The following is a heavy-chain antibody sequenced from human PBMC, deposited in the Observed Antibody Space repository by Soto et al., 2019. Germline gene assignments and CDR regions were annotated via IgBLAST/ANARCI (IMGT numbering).Heavy chain of an antibody. CDR1: GYTFTSYA. J-gene: IGHJ6*02. CDR3: ASAGPDTAMRANYYYYGMDV. V-gene: IGHV1-3*01. D-gene: IGHD5-18*01. Sequence: QVQLVQSGAEVKKPGASVKVSCKASGYTFTSYAMHWVRQAPGQRLEWMGWINAGNGNTKYSQKYQGRVTISRGTTARADYMELSSLRSEDTAVYYCASAGPDTAMRANYYYYGMDVWGQGTTVTVSS. CDR2: INAGNGNT.